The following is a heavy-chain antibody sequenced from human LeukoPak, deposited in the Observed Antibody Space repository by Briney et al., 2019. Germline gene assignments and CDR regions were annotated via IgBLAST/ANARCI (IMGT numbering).Heavy chain of an antibody. CDR1: GGPIRSYY. V-gene: IGHV4-4*08. CDR2: IYTSGST. CDR3: ARQDTISLWFDP. J-gene: IGHJ5*02. D-gene: IGHD3-9*01. Sequence: PSETLSLTCTVSGGPIRSYYWTWIRQPPGKGLEWIGYIYTSGSTYYNPSLKSRVTISVDTSKSQFSLKLSSVTAADTAVYYCARQDTISLWFDPWGRGTLVTVSS.